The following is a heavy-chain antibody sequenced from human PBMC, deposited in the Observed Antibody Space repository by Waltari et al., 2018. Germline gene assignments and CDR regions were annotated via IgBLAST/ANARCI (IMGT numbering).Heavy chain of an antibody. CDR1: GDSISSGSYH. CDR3: ARDLSPPNWFDP. J-gene: IGHJ5*02. Sequence: QLQLQESGPGLVKPSQTLSLTCTVSGDSISSGSYHWSWIRQPAGKGLEWIGRIYTRGSTNYNPSLKSRFTISIDTSRNHFALKLSSVTAADTAVYYCARDLSPPNWFDPWGQGTLVTVSS. D-gene: IGHD3-3*02. CDR2: IYTRGST. V-gene: IGHV4-61*02.